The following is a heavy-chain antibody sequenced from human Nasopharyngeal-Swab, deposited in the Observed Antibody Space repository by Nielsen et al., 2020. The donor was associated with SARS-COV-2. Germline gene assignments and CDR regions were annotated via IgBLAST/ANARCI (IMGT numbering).Heavy chain of an antibody. Sequence: SETLCLTCTVSGGSIKSYYWSWVRQPPGKGLEWIGNFFYSGTPNYNPSLKSRVTISVDAPRNQFSLRLNSVTSADTAMYYCARDSSGWHYWGQGTLVTVSS. V-gene: IGHV4-59*01. D-gene: IGHD6-19*01. CDR1: GGSIKSYY. CDR2: FFYSGTP. J-gene: IGHJ4*02. CDR3: ARDSSGWHY.